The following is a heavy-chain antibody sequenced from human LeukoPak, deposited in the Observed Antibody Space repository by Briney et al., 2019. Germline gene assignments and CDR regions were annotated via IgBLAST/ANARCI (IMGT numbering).Heavy chain of an antibody. J-gene: IGHJ6*03. CDR3: ARGNPSGSYYYYYYMDV. CDR2: IKQDGSEK. CDR1: GFTFSSYW. Sequence: GGSLRLSCAASGFTFSSYWMSWVRQAPGKGLEWVANIKQDGSEKYYVDSVKGRFTISRDNAKNSLYLQMNSLRAEDTAVYYCARGNPSGSYYYYYYMDVWGKGTTVTVSS. D-gene: IGHD1-26*01. V-gene: IGHV3-7*01.